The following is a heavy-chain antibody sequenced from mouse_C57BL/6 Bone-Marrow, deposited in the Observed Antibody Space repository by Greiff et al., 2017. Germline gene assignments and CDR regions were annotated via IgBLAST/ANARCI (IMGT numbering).Heavy chain of an antibody. CDR1: GYTFTSSW. J-gene: IGHJ4*01. V-gene: IGHV1-55*01. CDR2: ISPGSGST. CDR3: AREGFYYGSSYAMDY. D-gene: IGHD1-1*01. Sequence: QVQLQQPGAELVKPGASVKMSCKASGYTFTSSWITWVKQRPGQGLEWIGDISPGSGSTNYNEKCKSKSTLTVDTSSSTAYMQLSSLTSEDSAVYYCAREGFYYGSSYAMDYWGQGTSVTVSS.